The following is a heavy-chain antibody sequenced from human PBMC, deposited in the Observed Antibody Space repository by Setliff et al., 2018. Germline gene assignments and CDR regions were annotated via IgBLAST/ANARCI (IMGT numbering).Heavy chain of an antibody. CDR1: GDSISSGNW. D-gene: IGHD7-27*01. Sequence: SETLSLTCTVSGDSISSGNWWSWVRQPPEKGLEWIGEINHSGNTNYNPSLKSRVTISVDKSTNQFSLKLKSVTAADAAVYYCARAWGRRDYSYMDVWGRGTTVTVSS. CDR2: INHSGNT. CDR3: ARAWGRRDYSYMDV. J-gene: IGHJ6*03. V-gene: IGHV4-4*02.